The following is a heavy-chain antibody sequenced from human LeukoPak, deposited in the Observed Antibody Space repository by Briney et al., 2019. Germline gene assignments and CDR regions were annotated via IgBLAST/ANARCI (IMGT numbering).Heavy chain of an antibody. J-gene: IGHJ4*02. V-gene: IGHV1-18*01. CDR1: VYTFSNYG. CDR3: ARVTYLRPYQLDY. D-gene: IGHD2-2*01. CDR2: ISLDSGNT. Sequence: GASVTVSFTSAVYTFSNYGINWVRQALGQGLGWRGWISLDSGNTGYAQRVQGRVTLTTDTSTSTAYMELRSLRSDDTAVYFCARVTYLRPYQLDYWGQGTLVSISS.